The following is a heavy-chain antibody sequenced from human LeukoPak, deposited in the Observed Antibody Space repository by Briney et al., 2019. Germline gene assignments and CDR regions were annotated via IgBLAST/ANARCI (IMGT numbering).Heavy chain of an antibody. CDR3: ARIDTYYYDSSGYYSAFDI. CDR1: GFTFDDYA. D-gene: IGHD3-22*01. Sequence: GGSLRLSCAASGFTFDDYAMHWVRQAPGKGLEWVSLISGDGGSTYYADSVKGRFTISRDNSKNSLYLQMNSLRAEDTALYYCARIDTYYYDSSGYYSAFDIWGQGTIVTVSS. J-gene: IGHJ3*02. CDR2: ISGDGGST. V-gene: IGHV3-43*02.